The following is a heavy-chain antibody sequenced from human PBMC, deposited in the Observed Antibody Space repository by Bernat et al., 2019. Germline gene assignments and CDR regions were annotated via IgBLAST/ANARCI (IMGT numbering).Heavy chain of an antibody. CDR1: GFTFSSYG. Sequence: EVQMLESGGALEQPGGSLRLSCAASGFTFSSYGMSWVRQAPGKGPEWVSAITPSGGNTYYADSVKGRFTISRDNSKNTLYLQMNSLRAEDTAIYYCGKMRTSTVFTDMDVWGKGTTVTVSS. J-gene: IGHJ6*03. D-gene: IGHD3/OR15-3a*01. V-gene: IGHV3-23*01. CDR3: GKMRTSTVFTDMDV. CDR2: ITPSGGNT.